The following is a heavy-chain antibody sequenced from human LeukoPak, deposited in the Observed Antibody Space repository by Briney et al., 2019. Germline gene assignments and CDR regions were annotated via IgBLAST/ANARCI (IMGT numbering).Heavy chain of an antibody. V-gene: IGHV1-8*01. J-gene: IGHJ4*02. D-gene: IGHD3-22*01. Sequence: GASVKVSCKASGYTFTSYDINWVRQATGQGLEWMGWMNPNSGNTGYAQKFQGRVTMTRNTSISTAYMELSSLRSDDTAVYYCARDFDYYDSSASLIGLDYWGQGTLVTVSS. CDR1: GYTFTSYD. CDR2: MNPNSGNT. CDR3: ARDFDYYDSSASLIGLDY.